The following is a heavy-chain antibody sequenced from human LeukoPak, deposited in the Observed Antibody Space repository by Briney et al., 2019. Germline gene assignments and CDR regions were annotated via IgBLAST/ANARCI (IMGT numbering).Heavy chain of an antibody. CDR2: ISAYNANT. Sequence: ASVKVPCKASGYTFTSYGISWVRQAPGQGLEWMGWISAYNANTNYAQNLQGRVTMTTDTSTSTAYMELRSLRSDDTAVYYCAREFRTYYDFWSGYYIFDYWGQGTLVTVSS. CDR3: AREFRTYYDFWSGYYIFDY. J-gene: IGHJ4*02. V-gene: IGHV1-18*01. D-gene: IGHD3-3*01. CDR1: GYTFTSYG.